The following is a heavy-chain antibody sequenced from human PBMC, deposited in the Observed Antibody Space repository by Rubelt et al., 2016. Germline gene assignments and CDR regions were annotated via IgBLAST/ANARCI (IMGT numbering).Heavy chain of an antibody. CDR1: GYTFTSYG. Sequence: QVQLVQSGAEVKKPGASVKVSCKASGYTFTSYGISWVRQAPGQGLEWMGWISAYNGNTNFAQKLQGRVTMTTDTSTRTAYMELRSQRSDDTAVYYCGTYSSSWYALDYWGQGTLVTVSS. CDR2: ISAYNGNT. CDR3: GTYSSSWYALDY. J-gene: IGHJ4*02. D-gene: IGHD6-13*01. V-gene: IGHV1-18*01.